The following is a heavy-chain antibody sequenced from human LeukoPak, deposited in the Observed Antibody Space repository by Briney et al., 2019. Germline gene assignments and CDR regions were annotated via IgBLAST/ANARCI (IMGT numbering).Heavy chain of an antibody. D-gene: IGHD3-3*01. Sequence: SQTLSLTCTVSGGSISSGGYYWNWIRQYPGKGLEWIGYIYDGGKTYYNPSLKSRVAISLDTSKNQFSLKVSSVTAADTAVYYCASSIFGVGNPGYFQNWGQGTLVTVSS. CDR3: ASSIFGVGNPGYFQN. V-gene: IGHV4-31*03. CDR2: IYDGGKT. CDR1: GGSISSGGYY. J-gene: IGHJ1*01.